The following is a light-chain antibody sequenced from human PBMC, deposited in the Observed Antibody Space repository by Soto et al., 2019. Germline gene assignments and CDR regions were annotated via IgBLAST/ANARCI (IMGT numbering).Light chain of an antibody. CDR1: VLAKKY. CDR2: KDS. J-gene: IGLJ1*01. CDR3: YSAADNNPV. Sequence: SYELTQPSSVSVSPGQTARITCSGDVLAKKYARWFQQKPGQAPVMVIYKDSERPSGIPERFSGSSSGTTVTLTISGAQVEDEADYYCYSAADNNPVVETGTKVTVL. V-gene: IGLV3-27*01.